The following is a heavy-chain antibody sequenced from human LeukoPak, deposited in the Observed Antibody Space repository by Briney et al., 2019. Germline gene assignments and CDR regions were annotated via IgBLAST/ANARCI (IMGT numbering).Heavy chain of an antibody. CDR1: GYTLTELS. J-gene: IGHJ4*02. Sequence: ASVKVSCKVSGYTLTELSMHWVRQAPGKGLEWMGGFDPEDGGTIYAQKFQGRVTMTEDTSTDTAYMELSSLRSEDTAVYYCATVLEKWELLSTYFDYWGQGTLVTVSS. CDR3: ATVLEKWELLSTYFDY. D-gene: IGHD1-26*01. V-gene: IGHV1-24*01. CDR2: FDPEDGGT.